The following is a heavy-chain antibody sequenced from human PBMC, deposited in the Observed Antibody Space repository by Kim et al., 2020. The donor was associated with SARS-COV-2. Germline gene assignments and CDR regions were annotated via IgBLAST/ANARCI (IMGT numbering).Heavy chain of an antibody. Sequence: SPAAVKGLFTITRDNAKESLYLQMNSLTAGDTAVYYCVRGRDRTSSYDCWGQGTQVTVSS. D-gene: IGHD2-2*01. J-gene: IGHJ4*02. CDR3: VRGRDRTSSYDC. V-gene: IGHV3-13*01.